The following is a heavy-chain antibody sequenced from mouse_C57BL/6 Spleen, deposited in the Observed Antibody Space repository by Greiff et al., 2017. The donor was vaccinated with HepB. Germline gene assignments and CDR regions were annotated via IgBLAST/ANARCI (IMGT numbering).Heavy chain of an antibody. J-gene: IGHJ3*01. CDR1: GFTFSSYG. CDR2: ISSGGSYT. Sequence: EVLLVESGGDLVKPGGSLKLSCAASGFTFSSYGMSWVRQTPDKRLEWVATISSGGSYTYYPDSVKGRFTISRENAKNTLYLQISSLKSADTAMYYCARHPYYDPAWFAYWGQGTLVTVSA. CDR3: ARHPYYDPAWFAY. D-gene: IGHD2-10*01. V-gene: IGHV5-6*01.